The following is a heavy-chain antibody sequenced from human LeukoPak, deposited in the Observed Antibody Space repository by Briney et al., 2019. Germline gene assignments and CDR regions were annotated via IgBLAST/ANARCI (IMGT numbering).Heavy chain of an antibody. J-gene: IGHJ3*02. CDR1: GFTFSSYS. V-gene: IGHV3-21*01. D-gene: IGHD1-26*01. CDR2: ISSSSSYI. Sequence: PGGSLRLSCAASGFTFSSYSMNWVRQAPGKGLEWVSSISSSSSYIYYADSVKGRFTISRDNAKNSLYLQMNSLRADDTAVYYCARGGSYLSAFDIWGQGTMVTVSS. CDR3: ARGGSYLSAFDI.